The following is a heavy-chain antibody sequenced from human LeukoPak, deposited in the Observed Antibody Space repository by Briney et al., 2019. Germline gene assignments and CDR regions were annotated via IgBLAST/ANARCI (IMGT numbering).Heavy chain of an antibody. V-gene: IGHV1-2*02. D-gene: IGHD2-15*01. CDR2: INPNSGGT. CDR1: GYTFTGYY. Sequence: ASVKVSCKASGYTFTGYYMHWVRQAPGQGLEWMRWINPNSGGTNYAQKFQGRVTMTRDTSISTAYMELNRLRSDDTAVYYCARDDLGYCSGGSCYDYYYYGMDVWGQGTTVTVSS. J-gene: IGHJ6*02. CDR3: ARDDLGYCSGGSCYDYYYYGMDV.